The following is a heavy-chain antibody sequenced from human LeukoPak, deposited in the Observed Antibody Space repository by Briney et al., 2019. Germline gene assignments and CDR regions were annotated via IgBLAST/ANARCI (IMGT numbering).Heavy chain of an antibody. CDR2: IIPIFGTA. D-gene: IGHD3-22*01. CDR3: ARGRYYYDSSGYSLFDY. Sequence: SVKVSCKASGGTFSSYAISWVRQAPGQGLEWMGGIIPIFGTANYAQKFQGRVTITADESTSTAYMELSSLRSEDTAVYYCARGRYYYDSSGYSLFDYWGQGTLVTVSS. J-gene: IGHJ4*02. V-gene: IGHV1-69*13. CDR1: GGTFSSYA.